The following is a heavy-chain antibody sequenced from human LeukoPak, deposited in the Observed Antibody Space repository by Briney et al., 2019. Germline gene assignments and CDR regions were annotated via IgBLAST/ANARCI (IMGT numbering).Heavy chain of an antibody. J-gene: IGHJ3*02. D-gene: IGHD1-26*01. CDR1: GYTFTSYG. V-gene: IGHV1-18*01. CDR2: ISAYNGNT. Sequence: ASVKVSCKASGYTFTSYGITWVRQAPGQGLEWMGWISAYNGNTNYAQKLQGRVTLTTDTSTSTAYMELRSLRSDDTAIYYCARGIDSGSPPLGTFEIWGQGTMVTVSS. CDR3: ARGIDSGSPPLGTFEI.